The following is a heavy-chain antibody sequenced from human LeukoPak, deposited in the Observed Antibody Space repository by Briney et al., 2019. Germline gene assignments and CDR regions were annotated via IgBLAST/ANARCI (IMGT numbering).Heavy chain of an antibody. CDR3: ARDTSAWRYGMDV. Sequence: GGSLRLSCEASGFTFSSHWMSWVRQAPGKGLEWAAIIKQDGSEKDYVDSVTGRLTISRDNAKNSLYLQMNSLRDEDTAVYYCARDTSAWRYGMDVWGQGTLVTVSS. V-gene: IGHV3-7*01. CDR2: IKQDGSEK. D-gene: IGHD6-19*01. CDR1: GFTFSSHW. J-gene: IGHJ6*02.